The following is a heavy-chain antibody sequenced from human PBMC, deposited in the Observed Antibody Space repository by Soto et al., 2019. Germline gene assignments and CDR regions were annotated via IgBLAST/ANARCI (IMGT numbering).Heavy chain of an antibody. Sequence: GESLKISFKGSGYNFASYWIAWVRQMPGKGLELMGIIYPSDSDTRYRPSFQGQVTISADKSISSAYLQWSSLRASDTAMYYCARGGVSTRTFDYWGQGTPVTVSS. CDR1: GYNFASYW. J-gene: IGHJ4*02. CDR2: IYPSDSDT. D-gene: IGHD3-3*01. CDR3: ARGGVSTRTFDY. V-gene: IGHV5-51*01.